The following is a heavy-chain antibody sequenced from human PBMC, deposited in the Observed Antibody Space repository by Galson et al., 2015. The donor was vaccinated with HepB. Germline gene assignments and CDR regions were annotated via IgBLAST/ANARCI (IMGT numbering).Heavy chain of an antibody. J-gene: IGHJ3*02. CDR1: GFTFSSYA. Sequence: SLRLSCAASGFTFSSYAMHWVRQAPGKGLEWVAVISYDGSNKYYADSVKGRFTISRDNSKSTLYLQMNSLRAEDTAVYYCASGARGRAFDIWGQGTMVTVSS. CDR2: ISYDGSNK. D-gene: IGHD4/OR15-4a*01. CDR3: ASGARGRAFDI. V-gene: IGHV3-30*04.